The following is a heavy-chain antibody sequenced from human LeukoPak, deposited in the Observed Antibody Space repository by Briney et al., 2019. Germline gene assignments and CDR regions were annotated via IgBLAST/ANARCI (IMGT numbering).Heavy chain of an antibody. Sequence: GGSLRLSCAASGFTFPRHWMSWVRQAPGKGLEWVANIKQDANEKNYVDSVKGRFTISRDNAKNSLYLQMNSLRAEDTAVYYCARDISPQLVVDNWGQGTLVTVPS. CDR1: GFTFPRHW. CDR2: IKQDANEK. D-gene: IGHD6-6*01. J-gene: IGHJ4*02. V-gene: IGHV3-7*03. CDR3: ARDISPQLVVDN.